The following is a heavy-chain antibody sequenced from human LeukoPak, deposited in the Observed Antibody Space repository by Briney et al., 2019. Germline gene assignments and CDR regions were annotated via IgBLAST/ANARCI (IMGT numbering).Heavy chain of an antibody. V-gene: IGHV1-3*01. Sequence: ASVTVSCKASGYTFTSYAMHWVRQAPGQRLEWMGWINAGNGNTKYSQKFQGRVTITRDTSASTAYVELSSLRSEDTAVYYCAREGYCSSTSCYYFDYWGQGTLVTVSS. D-gene: IGHD2-2*01. CDR3: AREGYCSSTSCYYFDY. CDR1: GYTFTSYA. J-gene: IGHJ4*02. CDR2: INAGNGNT.